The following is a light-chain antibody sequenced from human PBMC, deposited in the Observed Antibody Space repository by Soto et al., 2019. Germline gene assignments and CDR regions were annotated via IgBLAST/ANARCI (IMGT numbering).Light chain of an antibody. V-gene: IGKV3-15*01. Sequence: EIVMTQSPATLSVSPGERATLSCRAGQSVSSNLAWYQQDPGHAPRLLIYGTYTRATGIPARFSGSESGTEFTLTISSLRSEDFAVYYCQQYNDWPGTFGQGTKVDI. J-gene: IGKJ1*01. CDR2: GTY. CDR1: QSVSSN. CDR3: QQYNDWPGT.